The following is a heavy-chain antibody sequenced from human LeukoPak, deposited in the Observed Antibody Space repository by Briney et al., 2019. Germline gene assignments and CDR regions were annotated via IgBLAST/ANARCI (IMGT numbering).Heavy chain of an antibody. CDR1: GGSISSYY. D-gene: IGHD3-10*01. J-gene: IGHJ5*02. Sequence: SETLSLTCTVSGGSISSYYWNWVRQPPGKGLEWIGNIYSSGSTDYNPSLKSRVTISLDTSKFQFSLRLNSVTAADTAVYYCARADPNASGYFYRFNWFDPLGQGTLVTVSS. CDR3: ARADPNASGYFYRFNWFDP. CDR2: IYSSGST. V-gene: IGHV4-59*01.